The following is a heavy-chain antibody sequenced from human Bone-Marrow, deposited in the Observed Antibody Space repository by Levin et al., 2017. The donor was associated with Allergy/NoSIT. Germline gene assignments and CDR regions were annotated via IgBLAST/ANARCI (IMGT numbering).Heavy chain of an antibody. CDR3: ARGKGGTTDL. Sequence: RASVKVSCKASGYTFTNYGISWVRQAPGQGLEWMAWISAYNGVTNYAERFQGRLTMATDTSTNTAYMELTSLTSDDTAVYYCARGKGGTTDLWGQGTLVTVSS. D-gene: IGHD1-1*01. V-gene: IGHV1-18*01. CDR1: GYTFTNYG. CDR2: ISAYNGVT. J-gene: IGHJ5*02.